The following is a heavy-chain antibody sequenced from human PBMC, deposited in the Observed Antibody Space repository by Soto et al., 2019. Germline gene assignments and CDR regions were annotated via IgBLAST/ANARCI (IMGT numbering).Heavy chain of an antibody. CDR2: IKSKTDGGTT. CDR1: GFTFSNAW. D-gene: IGHD2-2*01. J-gene: IGHJ4*02. V-gene: IGHV3-15*07. CDR3: TTDVEGYCSSTSCYRFDY. Sequence: GGSLRLSCAASGFTFSNAWMNWVRQAPGKGLEWVGRIKSKTDGGTTDYAAPVKGRFTISGDDSKNTLYLQMNSLKTEDTAVYYCTTDVEGYCSSTSCYRFDYWGQGTLVTVSS.